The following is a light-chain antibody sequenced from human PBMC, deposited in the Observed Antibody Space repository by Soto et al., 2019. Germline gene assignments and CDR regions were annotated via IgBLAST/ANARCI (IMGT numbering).Light chain of an antibody. CDR2: ATS. V-gene: IGKV1-39*01. CDR3: QQSYGNPGT. Sequence: DIQMTQSPSSLSASVGDRVTISCRASQNIDKYLNWYQHKPGKAPTLLIYATSHLRSGVPTRFSGSGAGTFFTLTISSLQHEDLATYYCQQSYGNPGTCGRGTKVEL. CDR1: QNIDKY. J-gene: IGKJ1*01.